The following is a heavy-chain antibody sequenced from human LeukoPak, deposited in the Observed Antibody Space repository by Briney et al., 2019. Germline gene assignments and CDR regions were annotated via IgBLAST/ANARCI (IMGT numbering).Heavy chain of an antibody. J-gene: IGHJ6*02. D-gene: IGHD4-17*01. Sequence: PGGSLRLSCAASGFTFDDYAMHWVRQAPGKGLEWVSGISWNSGSIAYADSVKGRFTISRDNAKNSLYLQMNSLRAEDTAVYYCARSSRGTTVTQSHYYGMDVWGQGTTVTVSS. CDR2: ISWNSGSI. CDR1: GFTFDDYA. CDR3: ARSSRGTTVTQSHYYGMDV. V-gene: IGHV3-9*01.